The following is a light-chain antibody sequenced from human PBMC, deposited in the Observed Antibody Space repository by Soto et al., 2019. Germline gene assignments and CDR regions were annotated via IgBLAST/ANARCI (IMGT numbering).Light chain of an antibody. CDR1: QDISDN. Sequence: DIQMTQSPSSLSTSVGDRVTSTCQASQDISDNLNWYQQKQGKAPKVLISDVSNLETGVSSRFSGSGSGTDFTFTISSLQAEDVATYYCQQYDDLPITFGQGTRLEIK. V-gene: IGKV1-33*01. J-gene: IGKJ5*01. CDR3: QQYDDLPIT. CDR2: DVS.